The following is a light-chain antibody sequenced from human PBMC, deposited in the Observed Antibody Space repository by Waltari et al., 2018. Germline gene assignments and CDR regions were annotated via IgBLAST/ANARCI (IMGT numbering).Light chain of an antibody. J-gene: IGLJ3*02. CDR2: ANE. CDR3: QSYDNNLRAWV. Sequence: YQQCPGTAPKVLIYANENRPSGIPDRFSASKSGTSASLTITGLQTEDEADYYCQSYDNNLRAWVFGGGTKVTVL. V-gene: IGLV1-40*01.